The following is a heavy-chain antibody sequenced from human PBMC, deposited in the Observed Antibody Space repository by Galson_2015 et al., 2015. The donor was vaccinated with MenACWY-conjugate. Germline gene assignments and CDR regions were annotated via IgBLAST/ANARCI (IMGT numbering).Heavy chain of an antibody. D-gene: IGHD1-26*01. J-gene: IGHJ6*02. CDR3: ARHPPGGRGLDV. CDR2: ISPGDSNT. V-gene: IGHV5-51*01. CDR1: GYIFTTYW. Sequence: QSGAEVKKPGESLKISCQGSGYIFTTYWIAWVRQMPGRGLEWVGLISPGDSNTRYSPSFQGQVTISADKSISTAYLQWSSLKASDTAMYYCARHPPGGRGLDVWGQGTTVTVSS.